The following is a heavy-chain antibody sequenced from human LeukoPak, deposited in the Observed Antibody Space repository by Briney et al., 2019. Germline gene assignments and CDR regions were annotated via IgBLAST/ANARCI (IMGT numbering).Heavy chain of an antibody. CDR2: IYYSGST. CDR1: GGTISSYY. V-gene: IGHV4-59*01. Sequence: SETPSLTCTVSGGTISSYYWSWIRQPPGKGLEWIGYIYYSGSTNYNPSLKSRVTISVDTSKNQFSLKLSSVTAADTAVYYCARNIVATSGWFDPWGQGTLVTVSS. D-gene: IGHD5-12*01. CDR3: ARNIVATSGWFDP. J-gene: IGHJ5*02.